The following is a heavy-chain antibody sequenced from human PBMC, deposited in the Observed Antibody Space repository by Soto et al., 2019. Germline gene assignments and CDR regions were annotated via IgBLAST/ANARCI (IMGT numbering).Heavy chain of an antibody. V-gene: IGHV1-46*01. CDR3: ARNLAAAGLDFDY. CDR2: INPSGGST. CDR1: GYTFTSYY. J-gene: IGHJ4*02. Sequence: ASVKVSCKASGYTFTSYYMHWVRQAPGQGLEWMGIINPSGGSTSYAQKFQGRVTMTRETSTSRVYMELSSLRSEDTAVYYCARNLAAAGLDFDYLGQGTLVTVSS. D-gene: IGHD6-13*01.